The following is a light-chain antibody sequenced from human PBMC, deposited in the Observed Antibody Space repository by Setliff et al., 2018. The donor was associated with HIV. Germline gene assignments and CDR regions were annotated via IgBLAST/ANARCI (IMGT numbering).Light chain of an antibody. CDR2: DVS. Sequence: QSALTQPASVSGSPGQSITISCIGTSSDVGGYDFVSWYQQRPGKAPKLIIFDVSERLSGVSHRFSASKSGNTASLTISGLQTEDEANYFCASYRSPATYVFGIGTKVTV. J-gene: IGLJ1*01. CDR3: ASYRSPATYV. V-gene: IGLV2-14*03. CDR1: SSDVGGYDF.